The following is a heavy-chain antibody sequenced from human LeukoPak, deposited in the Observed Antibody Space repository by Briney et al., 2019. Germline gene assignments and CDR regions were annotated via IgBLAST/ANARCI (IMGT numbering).Heavy chain of an antibody. V-gene: IGHV3-66*02. CDR3: ARDFDSYNWFDP. Sequence: GGSLRLSCAASGFTVSSNCMSWVRQAPGKGLEWVSVIYSGGSTYYADSVKGRFTISRDNSKNTLYLQMNSQRAEDTAVYYCARDFDSYNWFDPWGQGTLVTVSS. CDR1: GFTVSSNC. D-gene: IGHD3-3*01. J-gene: IGHJ5*02. CDR2: IYSGGST.